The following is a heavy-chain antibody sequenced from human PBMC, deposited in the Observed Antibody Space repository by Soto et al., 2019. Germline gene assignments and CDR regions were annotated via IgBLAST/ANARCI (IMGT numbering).Heavy chain of an antibody. Sequence: SVKVSCKASGYTFTSYAMHWVRQAPGQRLEWMGGIIPIFGTANYAQKFQGRVTITADESTSTAYMELSSLRSEDTAVYYCARHREALSYFDYWGQGTLVTVSS. V-gene: IGHV1-69*13. CDR3: ARHREALSYFDY. J-gene: IGHJ4*02. CDR2: IIPIFGTA. CDR1: GYTFTSYA.